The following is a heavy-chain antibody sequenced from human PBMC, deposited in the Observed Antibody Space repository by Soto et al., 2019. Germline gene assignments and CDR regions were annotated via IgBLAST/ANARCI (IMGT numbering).Heavy chain of an antibody. CDR3: ARTYSSGWWPDY. D-gene: IGHD6-19*01. CDR2: INHSGST. J-gene: IGHJ4*02. V-gene: IGHV4-34*01. CDR1: GGSFSGYY. Sequence: SETLSLTCAVYGGSFSGYYWSWIRQPPGKGLEWIGEINHSGSTNYNPSLKSRVTISVDTSKNQFSLKLSSVTAADTAVYYCARTYSSGWWPDYWGQGTLVTVSS.